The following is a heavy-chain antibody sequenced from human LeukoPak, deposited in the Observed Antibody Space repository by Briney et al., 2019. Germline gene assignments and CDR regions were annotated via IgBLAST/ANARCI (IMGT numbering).Heavy chain of an antibody. J-gene: IGHJ5*02. Sequence: WASVKVSCKASGYTFTSYYMHWVRQPPGQGLEWMGIINPSGGSTSYAQKFQGRVTMTRDMSTSTVYMELSSLRSEDTAVYYCARDGGGYSYDTWGQGTLVTVSS. D-gene: IGHD5-18*01. CDR2: INPSGGST. CDR3: ARDGGGYSYDT. CDR1: GYTFTSYY. V-gene: IGHV1-46*01.